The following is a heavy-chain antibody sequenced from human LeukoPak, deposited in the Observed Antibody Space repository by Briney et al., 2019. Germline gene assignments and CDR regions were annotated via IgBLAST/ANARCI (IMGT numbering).Heavy chain of an antibody. D-gene: IGHD3-10*01. CDR3: ARSSMVRGVMNYYYYMDV. CDR2: ISISSSYI. Sequence: PGGSLRLSCAASGFTFSIYSMNWVRQAPGKGLEWVSSISISSSYIYYADSVKGRFTISRDNAKNSLYLQMNSLRAEDTAVYYCARSSMVRGVMNYYYYMDVWGKGTTVTVSS. J-gene: IGHJ6*03. CDR1: GFTFSIYS. V-gene: IGHV3-21*01.